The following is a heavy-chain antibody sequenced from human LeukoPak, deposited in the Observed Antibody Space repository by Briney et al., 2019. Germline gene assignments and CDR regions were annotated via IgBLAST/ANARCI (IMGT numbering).Heavy chain of an antibody. D-gene: IGHD2-15*01. CDR1: SGSISSSSYY. Sequence: SETLSLTCTVSSGSISSSSYYWGWIRQPPGKGLEWIGSIYYSGSTYYNPSLKSRVTISVDTSKNQFSLKLSSVTAADTAVYYCARPKGYCSGGSCYQSFDYWGQGTLVTVSS. CDR3: ARPKGYCSGGSCYQSFDY. J-gene: IGHJ4*02. CDR2: IYYSGST. V-gene: IGHV4-39*01.